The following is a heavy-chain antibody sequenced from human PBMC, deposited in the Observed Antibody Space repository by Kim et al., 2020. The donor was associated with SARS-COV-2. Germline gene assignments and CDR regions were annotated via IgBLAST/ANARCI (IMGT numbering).Heavy chain of an antibody. CDR2: INHSGST. J-gene: IGHJ6*02. CDR1: GGSFSDSY. Sequence: SETLSLTCAVYGGSFSDSYWSWIRQPPGKGLEWIGEINHSGSTNHNPSLKSRVTISVDTSKNQFSLKLSSVTAADTAVYYCARWYSSSWHTMDVWGQGTTVTVSS. D-gene: IGHD6-13*01. V-gene: IGHV4-34*01. CDR3: ARWYSSSWHTMDV.